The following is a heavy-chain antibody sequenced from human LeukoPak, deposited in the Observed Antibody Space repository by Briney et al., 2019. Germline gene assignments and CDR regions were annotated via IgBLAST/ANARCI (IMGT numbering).Heavy chain of an antibody. CDR1: GGTFSSYA. D-gene: IGHD3-22*01. CDR2: IIPIFGTA. J-gene: IGHJ4*02. V-gene: IGHV1-69*05. CDR3: ARGRYYDSSGYYYLFDY. Sequence: GASVTVSCKASGGTFSSYAISWVRQAPGQGLEWMGGIIPIFGTANYAQKFQGRVTITTDESTSTAYMELSSLRSEDTAVYYCARGRYYDSSGYYYLFDYWGQGTLVTVSS.